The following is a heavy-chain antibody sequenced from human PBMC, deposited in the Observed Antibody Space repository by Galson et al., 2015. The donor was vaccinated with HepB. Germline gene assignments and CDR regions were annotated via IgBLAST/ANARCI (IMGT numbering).Heavy chain of an antibody. CDR3: ASHGHYYDSSGYYYFDY. V-gene: IGHV3-21*01. D-gene: IGHD3-22*01. CDR2: ISSSSSYI. Sequence: SLRLSCAASGFTFSSYSMNWVRQAPGKGLEWVSSISSSSSYIYYADSVKGRFTISRDNAKNSLYLQMNSLRAEDTAVYYCASHGHYYDSSGYYYFDYWGQGTLVTVSS. CDR1: GFTFSSYS. J-gene: IGHJ4*02.